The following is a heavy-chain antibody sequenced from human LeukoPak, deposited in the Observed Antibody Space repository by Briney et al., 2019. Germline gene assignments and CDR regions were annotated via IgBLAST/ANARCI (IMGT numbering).Heavy chain of an antibody. CDR2: ISSGSNTI. Sequence: GGSLRLSCAASGFTFSSYSMNWVRQAPGKGLEWVSYISSGSNTIYYADSVKGRFTISRDNAKNSLHLQMYSLRDEDTAVYYCARDGNWFDPWGQGTLVTVSS. V-gene: IGHV3-48*02. CDR3: ARDGNWFDP. CDR1: GFTFSSYS. J-gene: IGHJ5*02.